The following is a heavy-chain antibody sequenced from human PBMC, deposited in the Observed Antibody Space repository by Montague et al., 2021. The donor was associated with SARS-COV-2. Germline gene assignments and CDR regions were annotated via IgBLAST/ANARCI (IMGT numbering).Heavy chain of an antibody. J-gene: IGHJ6*02. V-gene: IGHV4-39*07. CDR1: GGSISSSSYY. CDR2: IYYSGST. CDR3: ARDQGYDWNYYYNYGMDV. Sequence: SETLSLTCTVSGGSISSSSYYWGWICQPPGKGLEWIGSIYYSGSTYYNPSLKIRVTISVDTSKNQFSLKLSSVTAADTAVYYCARDQGYDWNYYYNYGMDVWGQGTTVTVSS. D-gene: IGHD1-20*01.